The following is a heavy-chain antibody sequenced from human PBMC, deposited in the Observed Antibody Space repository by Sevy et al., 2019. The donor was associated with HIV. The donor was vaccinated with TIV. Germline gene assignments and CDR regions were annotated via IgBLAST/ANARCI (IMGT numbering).Heavy chain of an antibody. D-gene: IGHD6-6*01. V-gene: IGHV3-7*01. Sequence: GGSLRLSCEVSGFTFSDFWMTWVRQSPGKGLEWVAYINQDERHINLLDSVRGRFTISRDNAKNSLYLQMDSLRAEDTAIYYYARDPDWAALDRWGQGTLVTVSS. CDR2: INQDERHI. CDR1: GFTFSDFW. J-gene: IGHJ5*02. CDR3: ARDPDWAALDR.